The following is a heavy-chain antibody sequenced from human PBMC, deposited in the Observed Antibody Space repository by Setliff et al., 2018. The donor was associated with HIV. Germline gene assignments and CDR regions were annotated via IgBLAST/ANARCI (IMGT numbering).Heavy chain of an antibody. D-gene: IGHD3-22*01. CDR1: GFTFSSYW. Sequence: PGGSLRLSCAASGFTFSSYWMSWVRQAPGKGLEWVADIKQDGSKAYYMDSVKGRFTISSDNAKNSLYLRMNSLRVEDTAVYYCARGYYYDTSAPGFDYWGQGTLVTVSS. J-gene: IGHJ4*02. V-gene: IGHV3-7*02. CDR2: IKQDGSKA. CDR3: ARGYYYDTSAPGFDY.